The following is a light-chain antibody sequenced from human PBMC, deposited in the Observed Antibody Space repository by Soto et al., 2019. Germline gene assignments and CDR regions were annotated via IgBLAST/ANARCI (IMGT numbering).Light chain of an antibody. CDR2: GAA. J-gene: IGKJ1*01. V-gene: IGKV3-20*01. CDR3: QHYATPPPNT. CDR1: QTVGSNY. Sequence: EIVLTQSPGTLSLSPGERASLSCRASQTVGSNYLAWYQQRPGQAPRLLIYGAAYRATGIPDRFSGSGSGTDFTLTISRLEPEDFAVYYCQHYATPPPNTFGQGNKVDIK.